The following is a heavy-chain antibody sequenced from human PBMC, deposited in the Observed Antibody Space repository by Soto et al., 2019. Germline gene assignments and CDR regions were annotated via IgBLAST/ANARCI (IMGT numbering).Heavy chain of an antibody. CDR3: ARDRAVVVPAAIRYYYYGMDV. J-gene: IGHJ6*02. V-gene: IGHV3-21*01. D-gene: IGHD2-2*02. CDR1: GFTFSSYS. Sequence: EVQLVESGGGLVKPGGSLRLSCAASGFTFSSYSMNWVRQAPGKGLEWVSSISSSSSYIYYADSVKGRFTISRDNAKNSVYRQMNSLIAEDTAVYYCARDRAVVVPAAIRYYYYGMDVRGQGTTVTVSS. CDR2: ISSSSSYI.